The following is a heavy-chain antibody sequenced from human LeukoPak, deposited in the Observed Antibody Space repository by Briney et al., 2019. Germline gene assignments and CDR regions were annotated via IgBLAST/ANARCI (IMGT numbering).Heavy chain of an antibody. CDR1: GFTVSSNY. CDR2: IYSGGTT. V-gene: IGHV3-66*01. Sequence: GGSLRLSCAASGFTVSSNYMSWVRQAPGKGLEWVSVIYSGGTTYYADSVKGRFTISRDNSENTLYLQMNSLRAEDTAVYYCARTTTFAPHFDYWGQGTLVTVSS. D-gene: IGHD1-1*01. J-gene: IGHJ4*02. CDR3: ARTTTFAPHFDY.